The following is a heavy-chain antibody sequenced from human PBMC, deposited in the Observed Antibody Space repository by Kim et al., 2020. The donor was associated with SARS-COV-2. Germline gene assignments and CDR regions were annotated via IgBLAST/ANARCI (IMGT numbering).Heavy chain of an antibody. V-gene: IGHV3-7*01. J-gene: IGHJ4*02. D-gene: IGHD3-10*01. CDR2: IKQDGGEK. CDR1: GFTFNNYA. CDR3: VTSSGVRVGNDF. Sequence: GGSLRLSCVTSGFTFNNYAMSWVRQAPGKGLEWVANIKQDGGEKYYVDSVRGRFTISRDNAKNSLYLQMNSLRVEDTAVYYCVTSSGVRVGNDFWGQGTLVTVPS.